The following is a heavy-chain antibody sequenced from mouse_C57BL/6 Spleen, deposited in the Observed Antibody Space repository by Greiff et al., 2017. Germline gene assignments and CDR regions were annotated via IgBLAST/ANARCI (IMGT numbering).Heavy chain of an antibody. CDR1: GYTFTSYD. CDR2: IYPRDGST. Sequence: QVQLKESGPELVKPGASVKLSCKASGYTFTSYDINWVKQRPGQGLEWIGGIYPRDGSTKYNVKFKGKATLTVDTSSSTAYLELHSLTSEDTAVYFCASELTYYAMDYWGQGTSVTVSS. V-gene: IGHV1-85*01. CDR3: ASELTYYAMDY. J-gene: IGHJ4*01.